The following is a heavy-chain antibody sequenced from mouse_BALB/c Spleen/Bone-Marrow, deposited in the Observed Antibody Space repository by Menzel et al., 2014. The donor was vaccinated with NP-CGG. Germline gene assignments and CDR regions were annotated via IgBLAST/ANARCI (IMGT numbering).Heavy chain of an antibody. CDR3: ARGYGNYDYWYFDV. CDR1: GYSFTGYY. D-gene: IGHD2-1*01. V-gene: IGHV1-31*01. Sequence: VQLQQSGPELVKPGASVKISCKASGYSFTGYYMHWVKQSHVKSLERIGRINPYNGATSYNQNFKDKASLTVDKSASTAYMELHSLTSEDSAVYYCARGYGNYDYWYFDVWGPGTTVTVSS. J-gene: IGHJ1*01. CDR2: INPYNGAT.